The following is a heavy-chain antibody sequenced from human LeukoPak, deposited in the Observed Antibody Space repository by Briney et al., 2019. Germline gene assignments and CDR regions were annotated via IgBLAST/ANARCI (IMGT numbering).Heavy chain of an antibody. CDR1: GGTFSSYA. D-gene: IGHD3-22*01. V-gene: IGHV1-69*13. CDR3: ARDPSDGSGYYGYYYGMDV. CDR2: IIPIFGTA. J-gene: IGHJ6*02. Sequence: ASVKVSCKASGGTFSSYAISWVRQAPGQGLEWMGGIIPIFGTANYAQKFQGRVTITADESTSTAYMELSSLRSEDTAVYYCARDPSDGSGYYGYYYGMDVWGQGTTVTVSS.